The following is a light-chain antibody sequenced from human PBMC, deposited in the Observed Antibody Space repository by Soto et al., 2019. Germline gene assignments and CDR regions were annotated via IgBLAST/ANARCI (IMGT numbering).Light chain of an antibody. CDR2: EES. J-gene: IGKJ4*01. Sequence: DIQMTVSPSSMTASLGDRGTITCQASQAITNNLAWYQQKPGNPPRLLIYEESTLHSGVPSRFSGRKVGTQFILTIDSLQPEDFATYYCQQVKSYPRTFGGGSKVDI. CDR1: QAITNN. V-gene: IGKV1-9*01. CDR3: QQVKSYPRT.